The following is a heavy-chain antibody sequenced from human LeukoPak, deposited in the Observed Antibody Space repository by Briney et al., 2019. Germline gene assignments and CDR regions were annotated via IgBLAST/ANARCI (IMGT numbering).Heavy chain of an antibody. V-gene: IGHV1-2*02. CDR3: ARDKGYDILTGYYHTGAFDI. CDR2: INPNSGGT. CDR1: GYTFTGYY. D-gene: IGHD3-9*01. J-gene: IGHJ3*02. Sequence: ASVKVSCKASGYTFTGYYIHWVRQAPGQGLEWMGWINPNSGGTNYAQKFQGRVTMTRDTSISTAYMELSRLRSDDTAVYYCARDKGYDILTGYYHTGAFDIWGQGTMVTVSS.